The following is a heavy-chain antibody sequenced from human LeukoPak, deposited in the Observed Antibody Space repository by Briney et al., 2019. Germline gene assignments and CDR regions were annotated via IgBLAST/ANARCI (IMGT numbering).Heavy chain of an antibody. V-gene: IGHV3-48*01. D-gene: IGHD1-26*01. CDR1: GFTFNTYW. Sequence: GGSLRLSCEAPGFTFNTYWMSWVRQAPGTGLEWISYISSRSDTIYYADSVKGRFSISRDNAKNSLYLQMNSLRAEDTAVYYCARVSGATSYYYYYGMDVWGQGTTVTVSS. J-gene: IGHJ6*02. CDR2: ISSRSDTI. CDR3: ARVSGATSYYYYYGMDV.